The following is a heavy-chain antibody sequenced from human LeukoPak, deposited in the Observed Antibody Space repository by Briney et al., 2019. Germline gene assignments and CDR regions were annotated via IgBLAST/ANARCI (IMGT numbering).Heavy chain of an antibody. J-gene: IGHJ4*02. CDR3: AKDWQQLAFDY. V-gene: IGHV3-30*18. Sequence: PGGSLRLSCAASGFTFSSYGMHWVRQAPGKGLEWVAVISYDGSNKYYADSVKGRFTISRDNSKNTLYLQMNSLRAEDTAVYYCAKDWQQLAFDYWGQGTLVTVSS. D-gene: IGHD6-13*01. CDR2: ISYDGSNK. CDR1: GFTFSSYG.